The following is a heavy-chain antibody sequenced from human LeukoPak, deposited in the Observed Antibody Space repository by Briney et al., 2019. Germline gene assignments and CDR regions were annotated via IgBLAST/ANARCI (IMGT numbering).Heavy chain of an antibody. CDR1: GFTFSSYW. Sequence: PGGSLRLSCAASGFTFSSYWMHWVRQAPGKGLVWVSRINSDGSSTSYADSVKGRFTISRDNAKNTLYLQMNSLRAEDTAVYYCARCGTPLWFGELLSPELYYYMDVWGKGTTVTVSS. CDR2: INSDGSST. D-gene: IGHD3-10*01. V-gene: IGHV3-74*01. J-gene: IGHJ6*03. CDR3: ARCGTPLWFGELLSPELYYYMDV.